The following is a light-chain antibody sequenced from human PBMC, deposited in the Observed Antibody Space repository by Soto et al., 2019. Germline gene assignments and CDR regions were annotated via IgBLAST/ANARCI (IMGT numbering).Light chain of an antibody. J-gene: IGLJ2*01. CDR1: SSDVGGYDH. Sequence: QSALTQPPSASGSPGQSLTISCTGTSSDVGGYDHVSWYQQHPGKDPKRIIYDVTKRPSGVPDRFSGSRSGNTASLTVSGLQAEDEAYYYCSSYAGSDNIVAFGRGTKVTVL. CDR3: SSYAGSDNIVA. V-gene: IGLV2-8*01. CDR2: DVT.